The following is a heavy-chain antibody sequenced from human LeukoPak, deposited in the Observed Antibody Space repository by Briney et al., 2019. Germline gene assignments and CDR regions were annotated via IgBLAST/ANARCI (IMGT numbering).Heavy chain of an antibody. CDR3: ARGVDFWSGSPYFDF. V-gene: IGHV5-51*01. J-gene: IGHJ4*02. CDR2: IYPGDPNT. Sequence: ETLSLTCTVSGGSISSYYWSWIRQPAGKGLEWMGMIYPGDPNTRYSPSFEGQVTISIDRSIGAAYLQWTSLKASDTAMYYCARGVDFWSGSPYFDFWGQGTLVTVSS. CDR1: GGSISSYY. D-gene: IGHD3-3*01.